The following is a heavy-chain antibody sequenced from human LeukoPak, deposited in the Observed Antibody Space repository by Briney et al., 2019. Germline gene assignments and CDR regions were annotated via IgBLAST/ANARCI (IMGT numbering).Heavy chain of an antibody. Sequence: PPETLSLTCTVSGGSVISGSYYWSWIRQPPGKELEWIGYVSHSGNTNYNPSLKSRVTISKDTSKNQFSLKLSSVTAADTAVYYCVREHDWGDFDFWGQGTLVTVSS. CDR2: VSHSGNT. CDR3: VREHDWGDFDF. D-gene: IGHD3-9*01. V-gene: IGHV4-61*01. J-gene: IGHJ4*02. CDR1: GGSVISGSYY.